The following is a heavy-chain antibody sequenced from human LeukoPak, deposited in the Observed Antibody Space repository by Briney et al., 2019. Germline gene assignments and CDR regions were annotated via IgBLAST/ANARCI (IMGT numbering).Heavy chain of an antibody. CDR3: AKGLYDYYYYYYMDV. J-gene: IGHJ6*03. V-gene: IGHV3-21*01. CDR1: GFTFSSYS. Sequence: PGGSLRLSCAASGFTFSSYSMNWVRQAPGKGLECVSSISSSSSYIYYADSVKGRFTISRDNAKNSLYLQMNSLRAEDTAVYYCAKGLYDYYYYYYMDVWGKGTTVTVSS. CDR2: ISSSSSYI. D-gene: IGHD2-8*01.